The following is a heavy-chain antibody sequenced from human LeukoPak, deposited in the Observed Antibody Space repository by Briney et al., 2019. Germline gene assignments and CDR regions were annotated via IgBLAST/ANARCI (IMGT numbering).Heavy chain of an antibody. Sequence: ASVKVSCKASGYTFTSYGISWVRQAPGQGLEWMGWISAYNGNTNYAQKLQGRVTMTTDTSTSTAYMELRSLRSDDTAVYYCARGLYYYDSSGSPELFDYWGQGTLVTVSS. D-gene: IGHD3-22*01. CDR2: ISAYNGNT. CDR1: GYTFTSYG. CDR3: ARGLYYYDSSGSPELFDY. V-gene: IGHV1-18*01. J-gene: IGHJ4*02.